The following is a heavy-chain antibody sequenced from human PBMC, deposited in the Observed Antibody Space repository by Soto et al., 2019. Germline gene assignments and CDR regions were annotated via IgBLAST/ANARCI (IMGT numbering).Heavy chain of an antibody. CDR2: ISYDGSNK. CDR1: GFTFSSYA. V-gene: IGHV3-30-3*01. D-gene: IGHD2-2*01. CDR3: ARGLLVPAEYYYYYYGMDV. Sequence: WGSLRLSCAASGFTFSSYAMHWVRQAPGKGLEWVAVISYDGSNKYYADSVKGRFTISRDNSKNTLYLQMNSLRAEDTAVYYCARGLLVPAEYYYYYYGMDVWGQGTTVTVSS. J-gene: IGHJ6*02.